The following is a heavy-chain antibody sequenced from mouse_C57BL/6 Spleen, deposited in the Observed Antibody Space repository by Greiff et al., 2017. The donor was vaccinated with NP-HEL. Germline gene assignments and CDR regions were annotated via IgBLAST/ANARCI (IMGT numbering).Heavy chain of an antibody. Sequence: VQLKESGPELVKPGASVKISCKASGYSFTDYNMNWVKQSNGKSLEWIGVINPNYGTTSYNQKFKGKATLTVDQSSSTAYMQLNSLTSEDSAVYYCARGGYYGSSLFAYWGKGTLVTVSA. CDR2: INPNYGTT. V-gene: IGHV1-39*01. CDR1: GYSFTDYN. D-gene: IGHD1-1*01. CDR3: ARGGYYGSSLFAY. J-gene: IGHJ3*01.